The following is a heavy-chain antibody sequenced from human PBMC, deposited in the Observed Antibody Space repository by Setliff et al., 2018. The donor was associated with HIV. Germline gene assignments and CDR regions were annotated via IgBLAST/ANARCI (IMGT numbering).Heavy chain of an antibody. D-gene: IGHD2-21*01. CDR3: ARDPVSDNSATPYYFDY. J-gene: IGHJ4*02. CDR1: GGTLSTYA. Sequence: SVKVSCKAPGGTLSTYAISWVRQAPGQGLEWMGGIIPIFGTANYDQRFQGRVTITADETTSTAYMELSSLRSEDTAVYFCARDPVSDNSATPYYFDYWGQGTLVTVSS. CDR2: IIPIFGTA. V-gene: IGHV1-69*13.